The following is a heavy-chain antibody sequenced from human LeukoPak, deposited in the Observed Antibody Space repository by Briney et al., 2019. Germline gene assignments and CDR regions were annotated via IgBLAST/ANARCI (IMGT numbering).Heavy chain of an antibody. V-gene: IGHV1-2*02. Sequence: ASVKVSCTASGYTFTGHYMHWVRQAPGQGLEWMGWINPNSGVTNYAQKFQGRVTMTRDTSITTAYVELSSLRSDDTAVYHCARGGPNYQDTSGYYHPCDYWGQGTLVTVSS. J-gene: IGHJ4*02. CDR1: GYTFTGHY. D-gene: IGHD3-22*01. CDR3: ARGGPNYQDTSGYYHPCDY. CDR2: INPNSGVT.